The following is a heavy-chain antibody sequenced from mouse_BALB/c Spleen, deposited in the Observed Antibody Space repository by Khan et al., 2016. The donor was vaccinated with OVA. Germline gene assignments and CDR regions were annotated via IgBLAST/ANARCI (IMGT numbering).Heavy chain of an antibody. J-gene: IGHJ1*01. CDR3: ASGGYWYFDV. V-gene: IGHV9-3-1*01. Sequence: QIQLVQSGPELKKPGETVKISCKASGYTLTNYGMNWVKQAPGKGLKWMGWINTYTGEPTYVDDFKGRFAFSLETSASTAYLQINNLKNEDTATYFCASGGYWYFDVWGAGTTVTVSS. CDR1: GYTLTNYG. CDR2: INTYTGEP. D-gene: IGHD1-1*02.